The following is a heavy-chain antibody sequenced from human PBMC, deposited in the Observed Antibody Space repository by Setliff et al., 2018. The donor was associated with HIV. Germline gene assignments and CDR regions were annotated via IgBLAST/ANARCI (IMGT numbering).Heavy chain of an antibody. CDR3: ARKSLTGTIDS. J-gene: IGHJ4*02. V-gene: IGHV4-39*01. D-gene: IGHD1-20*01. CDR1: GPSISSSSYY. Sequence: LSLTCTVTGPSISSSSYYWGWIRQPPGKGLEWIANIHYSGNIYRNPSLRSRVTISADMSKNQFSLKLSSVTAADTAVYYCARKSLTGTIDSWGQGALVTVSS. CDR2: IHYSGNI.